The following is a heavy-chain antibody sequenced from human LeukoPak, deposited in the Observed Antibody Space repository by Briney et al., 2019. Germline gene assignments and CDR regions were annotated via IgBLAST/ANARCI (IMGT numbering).Heavy chain of an antibody. Sequence: WASVKVSCKASGYTFTGYYMHWVRQAPGQGLEWMGWINPNSGGTNYAQKFQGRVTMTRDTSISTAYMELSRLRSDDTAVYYCARDSSLSPGAFDIWGQGTMVTVSS. CDR3: ARDSSLSPGAFDI. V-gene: IGHV1-2*02. CDR1: GYTFTGYY. J-gene: IGHJ3*02. D-gene: IGHD6-19*01. CDR2: INPNSGGT.